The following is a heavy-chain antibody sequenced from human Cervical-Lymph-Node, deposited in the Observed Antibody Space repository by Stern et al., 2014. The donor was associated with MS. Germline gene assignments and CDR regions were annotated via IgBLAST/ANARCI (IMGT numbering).Heavy chain of an antibody. CDR3: ARRRTQGYFDY. Sequence: QLQLQESGPGLVKPSETLSLTCTVSGGSISSSSYYWGWIRQPPGKGLEWIGSIYYSGSTYYNPSLKSRVTISVDTSKNHFSLKLSSVTAADTAVYYCARRRTQGYFDYWGQGTLVTVSS. CDR1: GGSISSSSYY. J-gene: IGHJ4*02. V-gene: IGHV4-39*01. CDR2: IYYSGST.